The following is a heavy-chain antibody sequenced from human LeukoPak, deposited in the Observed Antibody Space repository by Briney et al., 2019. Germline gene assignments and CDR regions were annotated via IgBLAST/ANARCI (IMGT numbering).Heavy chain of an antibody. D-gene: IGHD3-22*01. J-gene: IGHJ4*02. Sequence: GGSLRLSCAASGFTFSSYTMNWVRQAPGKGLEWVSYIGSSTSTIYYADSVKGRFTISRDNAKNSLYLQMNSLRAEDTAVYYCARRRQYYDSSGYYYVEFDYWGQGTLVTVSS. CDR1: GFTFSSYT. V-gene: IGHV3-48*04. CDR3: ARRRQYYDSSGYYYVEFDY. CDR2: IGSSTSTI.